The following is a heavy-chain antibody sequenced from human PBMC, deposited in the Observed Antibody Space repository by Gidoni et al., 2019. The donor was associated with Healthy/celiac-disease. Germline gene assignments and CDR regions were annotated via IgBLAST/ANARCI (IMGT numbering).Heavy chain of an antibody. CDR3: AGGRITVGVAFDI. Sequence: QVQLVQSGAEVKKPGSSVKVSCKASGGTFSSHAICWVRQSPGQGLEWMGGIIPIFGTANYAQKFQGGVTITAVESTSTAYMELSSLRSEDTAVYYCAGGRITVGVAFDIWVQGTMVTVSS. D-gene: IGHD2-8*01. J-gene: IGHJ3*02. CDR1: GGTFSSHA. V-gene: IGHV1-69*01. CDR2: IIPIFGTA.